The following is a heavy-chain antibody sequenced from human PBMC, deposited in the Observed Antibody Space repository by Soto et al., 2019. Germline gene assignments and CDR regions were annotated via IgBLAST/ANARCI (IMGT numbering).Heavy chain of an antibody. Sequence: QVQLVESGGGVVQPGRSLRLSCAASGFPFSSYGMHWVREAPGKGLEWVAVISYAGSNKYYADSVKGRFTISRDNSASTLYLQMSSLRPEDTALYYCVGGQYYFDYRGQGTLVTVSP. V-gene: IGHV3-30*03. D-gene: IGHD6-25*01. CDR1: GFPFSSYG. J-gene: IGHJ4*02. CDR2: ISYAGSNK. CDR3: VGGQYYFDY.